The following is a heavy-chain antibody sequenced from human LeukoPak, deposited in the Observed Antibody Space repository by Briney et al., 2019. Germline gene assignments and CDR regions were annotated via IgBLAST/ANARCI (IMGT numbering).Heavy chain of an antibody. CDR3: ARRQPYYYDSSGYYTF. V-gene: IGHV4-30-2*01. CDR1: GGSISSGDFS. J-gene: IGHJ4*02. Sequence: SQTLSLTCAVSGGSISSGDFSWSWSRQPPGKGLAWIVYICHSGSTCYIPSLKSRVSISVDTSKNQFSLKLSSVTAADTAVYYCARRQPYYYDSSGYYTFWGQGTLVTVSS. D-gene: IGHD3-22*01. CDR2: ICHSGST.